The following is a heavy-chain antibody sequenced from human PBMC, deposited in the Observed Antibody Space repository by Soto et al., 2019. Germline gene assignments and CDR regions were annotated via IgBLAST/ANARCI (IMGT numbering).Heavy chain of an antibody. CDR3: ARDLVGMTGYYTAKYGMDV. J-gene: IGHJ6*02. Sequence: SVKVSCKASGGTFSSYAISWVRQAPGQGLEWMGGIIPIFGTANYAQKFQGRVTITADESTSTAYMELSSLRSEDTAVYYCARDLVGMTGYYTAKYGMDVWGQGTTVT. V-gene: IGHV1-69*13. CDR1: GGTFSSYA. D-gene: IGHD3-9*01. CDR2: IIPIFGTA.